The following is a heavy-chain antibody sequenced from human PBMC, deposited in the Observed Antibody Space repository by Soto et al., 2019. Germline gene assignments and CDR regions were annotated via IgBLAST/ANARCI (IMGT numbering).Heavy chain of an antibody. J-gene: IGHJ4*02. V-gene: IGHV1-18*01. CDR3: ARALHPHYFDSSGPFDY. CDR1: GYTFTNFG. D-gene: IGHD3-22*01. Sequence: GASVKVSCKASGYTFTNFGISWVRQAPGQGLEWMGWISSNNGNTHYAQKFQGRVTMTTDTSTDTAYMELRSLRSDDTAVYFCARALHPHYFDSSGPFDYWGQGTLVTVS. CDR2: ISSNNGNT.